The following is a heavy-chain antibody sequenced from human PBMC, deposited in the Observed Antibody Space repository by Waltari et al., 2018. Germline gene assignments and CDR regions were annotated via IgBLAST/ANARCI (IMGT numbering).Heavy chain of an antibody. CDR1: GFTLSSYW. J-gene: IGHJ4*02. Sequence: EVQLVGSGGGLVQPGGSLRLSCTVSGFTLSSYWMSWVRQAPGKGLEWLANIKEDGSEQYYVDSVKGRFTISRDNAKNSLYLQMNSLRAEDAAVYYCVRDENLCHARDYWGQGILVTVSS. CDR2: IKEDGSEQ. CDR3: VRDENLCHARDY. V-gene: IGHV3-7*01.